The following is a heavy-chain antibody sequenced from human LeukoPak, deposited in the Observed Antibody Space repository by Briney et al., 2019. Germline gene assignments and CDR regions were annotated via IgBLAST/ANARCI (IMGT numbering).Heavy chain of an antibody. Sequence: ASVKVSCEASGCTFSSYAISWVRQAPGQGLEWMGGIIPIFGTANYAQKFQGRVTITADKSTSTAYMELSSLRSEDTAVYYCARDVVGATGAFDIWGQGTMVTVSS. D-gene: IGHD1-26*01. V-gene: IGHV1-69*06. J-gene: IGHJ3*02. CDR1: GCTFSSYA. CDR2: IIPIFGTA. CDR3: ARDVVGATGAFDI.